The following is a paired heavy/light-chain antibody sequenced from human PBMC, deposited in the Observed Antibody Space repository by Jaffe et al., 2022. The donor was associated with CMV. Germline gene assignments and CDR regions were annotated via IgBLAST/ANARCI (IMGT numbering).Light chain of an antibody. Sequence: QSVLTQPPSVSGAPGQRVTISCTGSSSNIGATYDVHWYQQLPGTAPKLLIYGNNNRPSGVPDRFSGSKSGTSASLAITGLQAEDEADYYCQSYDISLSGSVFGGGTKLTVL. CDR1: SSNIGATYD. J-gene: IGLJ3*02. CDR2: GNN. CDR3: QSYDISLSGSV. V-gene: IGLV1-40*01.
Heavy chain of an antibody. D-gene: IGHD3-3*02. Sequence: QVHLVQSGAEVRKPGASVRVSCKSSGYTFSDYFMQWVRQAPGQGLEWMGWIHPKTGGTHYAQKFQGRVTMSRDTSSNTAYVELRRLRSDDTAMYYCARGALIQPFLEPVDAFDFWGQGTMVTVSS. J-gene: IGHJ3*01. CDR3: ARGALIQPFLEPVDAFDF. CDR2: IHPKTGGT. CDR1: GYTFSDYF. V-gene: IGHV1-2*02.